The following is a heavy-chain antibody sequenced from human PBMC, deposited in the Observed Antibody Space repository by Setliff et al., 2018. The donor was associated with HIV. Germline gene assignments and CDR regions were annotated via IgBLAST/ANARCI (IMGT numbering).Heavy chain of an antibody. CDR1: GYTFSKYG. V-gene: IGHV1-18*01. CDR3: ARDGSLKATTFDY. Sequence: EASVKVSCKASGYTFSKYGVTWVRQAPGQGLEWMGWISVQSVNTNYAQKFQGRVTMTTDTSTSTTYMELRSLRSDDTAVYYCARDGSLKATTFDYWGQGTLVTVSS. CDR2: ISVQSVNT. J-gene: IGHJ4*02. D-gene: IGHD1-7*01.